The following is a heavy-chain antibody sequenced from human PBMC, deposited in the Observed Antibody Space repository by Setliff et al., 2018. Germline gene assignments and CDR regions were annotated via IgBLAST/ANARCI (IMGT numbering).Heavy chain of an antibody. D-gene: IGHD3-22*01. J-gene: IGHJ4*02. CDR3: ARAYDSSGWYGESHTYYFDN. CDR1: GDSISGGTYS. V-gene: IGHV4-61*09. Sequence: KTSETLSLTCTVSGDSISGGTYSWSWIRQPAGKGLEWFGHVYKTGSIIYNPSLKSRVTISSDTSKNQLSLNLYSVAAADTAVYYCARAYDSSGWYGESHTYYFDNWGQGTLVTVSS. CDR2: VYKTGSI.